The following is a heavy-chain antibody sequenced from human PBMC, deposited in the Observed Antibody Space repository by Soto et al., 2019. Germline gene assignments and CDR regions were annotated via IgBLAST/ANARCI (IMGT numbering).Heavy chain of an antibody. CDR2: ISLGGSNK. CDR1: VFTCRALG. D-gene: IGHD4-4*01. Sequence: LRHPYRVPVFTCRALGKRRVRQSHRKGLEWVAVISLGGSNKYFAESVKGRLTISRDDSKNTVYLQMNSLRPEDTAVYYCARDLTDYNYEYKFGFWGQAILVTVSS. CDR3: ARDLTDYNYEYKFGF. V-gene: IGHV3-30*03. J-gene: IGHJ4*02.